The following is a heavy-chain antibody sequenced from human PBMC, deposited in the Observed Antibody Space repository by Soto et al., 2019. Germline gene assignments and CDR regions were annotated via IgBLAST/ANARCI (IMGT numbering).Heavy chain of an antibody. J-gene: IGHJ4*02. D-gene: IGHD3-22*01. CDR2: IIPIIGII. Sequence: QVQLVQSGAEVQKPGSSVKVSCKASGGTFSTYTITWVRQAPVQGLEWRGRIIPIIGIINYAQKFQGRVTITAHKFTGTAYMERTSRRSDDTAVYYCTGDPDSHYNDSHASSYPWGQGTLVTVSS. CDR3: TGDPDSHYNDSHASSYP. V-gene: IGHV1-69*08. CDR1: GGTFSTYT.